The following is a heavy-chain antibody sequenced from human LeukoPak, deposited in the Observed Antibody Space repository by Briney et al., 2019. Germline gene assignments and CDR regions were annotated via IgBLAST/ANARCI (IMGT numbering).Heavy chain of an antibody. CDR3: APIFGGYSDFDS. D-gene: IGHD3-3*01. Sequence: SETLSLTCAVYGGSLGSYYWSWVRQPPGKGLEWIGEITQSGRTNYNPTPKSRVTISLDTSKNQFSLNLISVAAADTAVYYCAPIFGGYSDFDSWGQGTLVTVSS. J-gene: IGHJ4*02. CDR2: ITQSGRT. V-gene: IGHV4-34*01. CDR1: GGSLGSYY.